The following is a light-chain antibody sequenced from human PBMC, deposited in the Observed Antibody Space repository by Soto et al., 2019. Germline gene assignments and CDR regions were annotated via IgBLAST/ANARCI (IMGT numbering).Light chain of an antibody. CDR2: EVN. CDR3: SSFAGSVNVV. Sequence: QSVLTQPPSASGSPGQSVTISCTGTSSDVGGYNYVSWFQQHPGKAPKLMIYEVNKRPSGVPGRFSGSKSGNTASLTVSGLQAEDEADYYCSSFAGSVNVVFGGGTKPTVL. V-gene: IGLV2-8*01. J-gene: IGLJ2*01. CDR1: SSDVGGYNY.